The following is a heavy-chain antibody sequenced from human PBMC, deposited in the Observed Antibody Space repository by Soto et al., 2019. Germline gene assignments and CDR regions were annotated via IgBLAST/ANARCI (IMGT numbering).Heavy chain of an antibody. CDR3: ARDHYDSSGYPYGMDV. CDR2: ISCDGSNK. D-gene: IGHD3-22*01. Sequence: GGSLRLSCAASGFTFSSYAMHWVRQAPGKGLEWVAVISCDGSNKYYADSVKGRFTISRDNSKNTLYLQMNSLRAEDTAVYYCARDHYDSSGYPYGMDVWGQGTTVTVSS. J-gene: IGHJ6*02. V-gene: IGHV3-30-3*01. CDR1: GFTFSSYA.